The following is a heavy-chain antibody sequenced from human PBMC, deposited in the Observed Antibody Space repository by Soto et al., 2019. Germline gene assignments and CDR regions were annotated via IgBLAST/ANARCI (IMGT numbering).Heavy chain of an antibody. Sequence: SETLSLTCSDPGGAISSYYWSWVRQPAGKGLEWIGRVFSSGSTNYNASLKSRVTMSIDTSKNEVSLTLRSVTAADTGVYYCARVAFSYFGMDVWGPGTTVTVSS. CDR1: GGAISSYY. CDR3: ARVAFSYFGMDV. J-gene: IGHJ6*02. V-gene: IGHV4-4*07. D-gene: IGHD3-3*02. CDR2: VFSSGST.